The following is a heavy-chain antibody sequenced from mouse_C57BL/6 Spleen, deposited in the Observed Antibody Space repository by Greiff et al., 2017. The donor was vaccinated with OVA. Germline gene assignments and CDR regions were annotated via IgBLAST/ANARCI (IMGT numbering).Heavy chain of an antibody. J-gene: IGHJ3*01. CDR3: ARQSPSTMVRGWFAY. CDR2: IYPGDGDT. V-gene: IGHV1-80*01. D-gene: IGHD2-2*01. Sequence: QVQLQQSGAELVKPGASVKISCKASGYAFRSYWMNWVTQRPGKGLEWIGQIYPGDGDTNYNGKFKGKATLTADKSSSTAYMQLSSLTSEDSAVYFCARQSPSTMVRGWFAYWGQGTLVTVSA. CDR1: GYAFRSYW.